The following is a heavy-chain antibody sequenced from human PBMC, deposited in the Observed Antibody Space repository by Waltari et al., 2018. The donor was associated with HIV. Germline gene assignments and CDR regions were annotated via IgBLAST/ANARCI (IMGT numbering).Heavy chain of an antibody. CDR1: GLSVSGYG. CDR3: ARDPGTLLIAVAGAFDY. D-gene: IGHD6-19*01. V-gene: IGHV3-33*08. Sequence: QVQLVASGGGVVRPGRSLRLSCAASGLSVSGYGMHWVRQAPGKGLEWVAVRWHDGSKKYYAGTVKGRFTVSRDTSKNTLYLEMNRLRAEDTAVYHCARDPGTLLIAVAGAFDYWGPGIPVTVSS. J-gene: IGHJ4*02. CDR2: RWHDGSKK.